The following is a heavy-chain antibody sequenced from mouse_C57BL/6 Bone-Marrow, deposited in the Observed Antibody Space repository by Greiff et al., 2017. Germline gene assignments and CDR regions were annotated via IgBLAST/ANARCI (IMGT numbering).Heavy chain of an antibody. J-gene: IGHJ2*01. D-gene: IGHD1-1*01. CDR2: IDPENGGT. CDR3: TITTVGALYYYAY. Sequence: VQLQQSGGDLVRPGASVKLSCTSYDFDIKDDYMSWVKKRPEQGLELIGWIDPENGGTEYASKFQGRAIISGDTSSNTPYLQLSSLTSEQSAVYYCTITTVGALYYYAYWGQGTILTVSS. CDR1: DFDIKDDY. V-gene: IGHV14-4*01.